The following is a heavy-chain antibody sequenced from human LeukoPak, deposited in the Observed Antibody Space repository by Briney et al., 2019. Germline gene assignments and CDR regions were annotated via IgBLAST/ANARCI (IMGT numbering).Heavy chain of an antibody. Sequence: GGSLRLSCEASGFAFSFFAMSWLRQAPGKGLEWVSTINANSGTRSYAASVRGRFTISRDDSKNTLYLQLNTLRADDTAVYYCAKPISGGLAVTADWFAPWGRGTLVVVSS. D-gene: IGHD6-19*01. CDR3: AKPISGGLAVTADWFAP. J-gene: IGHJ5*01. CDR1: GFAFSFFA. CDR2: INANSGTR. V-gene: IGHV3-23*01.